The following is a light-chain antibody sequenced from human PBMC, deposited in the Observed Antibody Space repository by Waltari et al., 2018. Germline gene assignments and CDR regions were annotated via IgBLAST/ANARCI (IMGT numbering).Light chain of an antibody. CDR2: SVS. V-gene: IGKV1-16*01. CDR1: DDLYNY. J-gene: IGKJ1*01. CDR3: QQFNRYPWT. Sequence: DVQMTQSPASLSASVGDEVTITCRANDDLYNYVAWLQQKPGEAPRPLLYSVSSRRRGVPSRFRGRRSGPDFTLTITNLQPEDFATYYCQQFNRYPWTFGQGTKV.